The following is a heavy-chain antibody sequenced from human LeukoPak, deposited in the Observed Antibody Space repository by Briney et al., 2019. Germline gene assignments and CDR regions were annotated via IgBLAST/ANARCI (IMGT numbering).Heavy chain of an antibody. Sequence: GGSLRLSCAASGFTFSSYSMNWVRQAPGKGLEWVSYISSSSSTIYYADSVKGRFTISRDNAKNSPYLQMNSLRAEDTAVYYCAGLSYSSGWYDFDYWGQGTLVTVSS. CDR2: ISSSSSTI. J-gene: IGHJ4*02. D-gene: IGHD6-19*01. CDR1: GFTFSSYS. V-gene: IGHV3-48*01. CDR3: AGLSYSSGWYDFDY.